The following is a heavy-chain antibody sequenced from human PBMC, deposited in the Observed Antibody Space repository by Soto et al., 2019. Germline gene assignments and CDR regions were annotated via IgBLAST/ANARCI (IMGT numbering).Heavy chain of an antibody. CDR2: IYYNGNT. D-gene: IGHD7-27*01. V-gene: IGHV4-59*01. CDR3: TRANWYSEY. J-gene: IGHJ4*02. CDR1: GVSISNNY. Sequence: QVQLQESGPGLVKPSETLSLTCTVSGVSISNNYWSWIRQPPGKGLEWIGYIYYNGNTNYNPSLKSRVTRSVDTARTQISLKLTTVTAADTAVYYCTRANWYSEYWGQGTLVTVSS.